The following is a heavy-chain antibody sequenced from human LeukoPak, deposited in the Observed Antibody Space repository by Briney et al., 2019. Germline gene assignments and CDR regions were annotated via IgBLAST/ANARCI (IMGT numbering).Heavy chain of an antibody. CDR1: GYTFRSYG. V-gene: IGHV1-18*01. CDR3: ARVVYYGSGSYYNPLYWYFDL. D-gene: IGHD3-10*01. CDR2: ISTYNGNT. Sequence: ASVKVSCKASGYTFRSYGISWVRQAPGQGLEWMGWISTYNGNTNYAQKLQGRVTMTTDTSTSTAYMELRSLRSDDTAVYYCARVVYYGSGSYYNPLYWYFDLWGRGTLVTVSS. J-gene: IGHJ2*01.